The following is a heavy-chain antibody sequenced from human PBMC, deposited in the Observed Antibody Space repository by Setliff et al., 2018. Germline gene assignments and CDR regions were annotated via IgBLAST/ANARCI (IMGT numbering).Heavy chain of an antibody. J-gene: IGHJ3*02. Sequence: PGESLEISCKGSGYSFTSYWIGWVRQMPGKGLEWMGIIYPGDSDTRYSPSFQGQVTISADKSISTAYLQWSSLKASDTAMYYCARRTSQIRYFDWSYPHDAFDIWGQGTMVTVSS. V-gene: IGHV5-51*01. CDR2: IYPGDSDT. D-gene: IGHD3-9*01. CDR3: ARRTSQIRYFDWSYPHDAFDI. CDR1: GYSFTSYW.